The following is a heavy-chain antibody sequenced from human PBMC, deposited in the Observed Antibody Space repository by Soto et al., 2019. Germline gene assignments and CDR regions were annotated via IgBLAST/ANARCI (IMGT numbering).Heavy chain of an antibody. Sequence: EVQLLESGGVLVQPGGSLRLSCAASGFTFSSYGMGWVRLAPGKGLECVSTINVRGDAMSYADSVRGRFTISRDNSQNILYLQLESLRDEETAVYYCVRGDTLVGSLNGFDQWGQGALVTVSS. CDR2: INVRGDAM. CDR3: VRGDTLVGSLNGFDQ. CDR1: GFTFSSYG. V-gene: IGHV3-23*01. D-gene: IGHD3-9*01. J-gene: IGHJ4*02.